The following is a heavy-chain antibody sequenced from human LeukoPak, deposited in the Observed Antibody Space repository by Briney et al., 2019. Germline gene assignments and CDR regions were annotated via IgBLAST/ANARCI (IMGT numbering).Heavy chain of an antibody. CDR2: IYSGGST. J-gene: IGHJ4*02. Sequence: GGSLRLSCAASGFTVSSNYMTWVRQAPGKGLEWVSVIYSGGSTYYADSVKGRFTISRDNAKNSLYLQMNNLRAGDTGVYYCTKLAVASADSWGQGTLVTVSS. V-gene: IGHV3-53*01. CDR1: GFTVSSNY. D-gene: IGHD6-19*01. CDR3: TKLAVASADS.